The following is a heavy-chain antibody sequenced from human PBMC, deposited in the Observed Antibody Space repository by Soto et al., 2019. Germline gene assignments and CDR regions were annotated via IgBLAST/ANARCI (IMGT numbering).Heavy chain of an antibody. CDR1: GGSISSGDYS. Sequence: PSETLSLTCTVSGGSISSGDYSWSWIRQPPGKGLKWIGYVYYSGSTYYKHSLNSQITISVDTSKNQFSLKLSSVTAADTAVYYCARAFRPYCSSTSCYRIYYYMDVWGKGTTVTVS. CDR2: VYYSGST. CDR3: ARAFRPYCSSTSCYRIYYYMDV. D-gene: IGHD2-2*01. V-gene: IGHV4-30-4*02. J-gene: IGHJ6*03.